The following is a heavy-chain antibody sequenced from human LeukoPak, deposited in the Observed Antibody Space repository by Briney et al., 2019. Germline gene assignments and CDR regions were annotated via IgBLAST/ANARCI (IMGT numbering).Heavy chain of an antibody. Sequence: PGGSLRLSCAASGFTFSGSAMHWVRQASGKGLEWVGRIRSKANSYATAYAASVKGRFTISRDDSKNTAYLQMNSLKTEDTAVYYCIRPGDCGGDCWIDYWGQGTLVTVSS. J-gene: IGHJ4*02. CDR2: IRSKANSYAT. V-gene: IGHV3-73*01. CDR1: GFTFSGSA. CDR3: IRPGDCGGDCWIDY. D-gene: IGHD2-21*02.